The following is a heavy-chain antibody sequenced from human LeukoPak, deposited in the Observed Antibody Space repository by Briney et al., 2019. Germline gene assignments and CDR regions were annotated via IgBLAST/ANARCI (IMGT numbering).Heavy chain of an antibody. Sequence: GGSLRLSCAASGFTFSNHWMRWVRQAPGKGLMWVSRIDRGGSRTDYADSVKGRFTISRDDAKNTLYLQLNSLRAEDTAVYFCARGGSDTAMAHDYWGQGTLVTVSS. CDR2: IDRGGSRT. V-gene: IGHV3-74*01. CDR3: ARGGSDTAMAHDY. D-gene: IGHD5-18*01. CDR1: GFTFSNHW. J-gene: IGHJ4*02.